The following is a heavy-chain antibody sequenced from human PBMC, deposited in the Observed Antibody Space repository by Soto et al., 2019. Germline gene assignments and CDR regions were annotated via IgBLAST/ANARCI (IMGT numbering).Heavy chain of an antibody. CDR1: GFTFSSYG. Sequence: EVQLLESGGGLVQPGGSLRLSCAASGFTFSSYGMSWVRQAPGRGLEWVSTISGGGSSTYYADSVKGRFTISRDNSKNTLYVQMNSLRVEDTAVFYCAKDLRTSSSRGGMDVWGQGTTVTVSS. D-gene: IGHD6-6*01. CDR3: AKDLRTSSSRGGMDV. J-gene: IGHJ6*02. V-gene: IGHV3-23*01. CDR2: ISGGGSST.